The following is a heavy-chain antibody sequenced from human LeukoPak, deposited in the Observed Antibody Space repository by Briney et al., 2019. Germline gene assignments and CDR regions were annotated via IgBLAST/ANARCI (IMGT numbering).Heavy chain of an antibody. V-gene: IGHV4-4*07. CDR1: GGSISGYY. CDR2: IYTSGST. J-gene: IGHJ6*02. Sequence: ASETLSLTCTVSGGSISGYYWSWIRQPAGKGLEWIGRIYTSGSTNYNPSLKSRVTMSVDTSKNQFSLKLSSVTAADTAVYYCARDGYYDFWSGSSFYYYGMDVWGQGTTVTVSS. CDR3: ARDGYYDFWSGSSFYYYGMDV. D-gene: IGHD3-3*01.